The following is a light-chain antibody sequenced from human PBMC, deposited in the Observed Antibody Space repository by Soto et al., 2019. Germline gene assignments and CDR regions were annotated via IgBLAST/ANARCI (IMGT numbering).Light chain of an antibody. CDR2: KAS. CDR1: QSITVW. Sequence: DIQMTQSPSTLSSSGGDIFTITGRASQSITVWLAWFQQKPGKAPKLLISKASRLESGVPSRFSGSGSGTEFTLTISSLQPDDFATYYCQHFKSFPITFGQGTRLEIK. J-gene: IGKJ5*01. CDR3: QHFKSFPIT. V-gene: IGKV1-5*03.